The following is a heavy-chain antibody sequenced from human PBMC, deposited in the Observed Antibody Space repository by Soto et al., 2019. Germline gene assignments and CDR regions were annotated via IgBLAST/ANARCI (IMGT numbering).Heavy chain of an antibody. CDR1: GGSVSSGSYY. CDR3: ARVGYDILTGYYQNNWFDP. J-gene: IGHJ5*02. D-gene: IGHD3-9*01. V-gene: IGHV4-61*01. CDR2: IYYSGST. Sequence: QVQLQESGPGLVKPSETLSLTCTVSGGSVSSGSYYWSWIRQPPGKGLEWIGYIYYSGSTNYNPSLKSRVTISVDTSKNQFSLKLSSVTAADTAVYYCARVGYDILTGYYQNNWFDPWGQGTLVTVSS.